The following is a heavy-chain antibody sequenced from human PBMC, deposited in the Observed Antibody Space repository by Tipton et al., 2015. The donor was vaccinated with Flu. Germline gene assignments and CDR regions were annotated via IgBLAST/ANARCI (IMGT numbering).Heavy chain of an antibody. V-gene: IGHV4-59*08. Sequence: TLSLTCTVSGGSISSYYWSWIRQPPGRGPEWIGYIYYSGSTNYNPSLKSRVTISVDTSKNQFSLKLTSVTAADTAVYYCARLSWNDGFYWGQGTPVTVSS. CDR3: ARLSWNDGFY. CDR2: IYYSGST. J-gene: IGHJ4*02. D-gene: IGHD1-1*01. CDR1: GGSISSYY.